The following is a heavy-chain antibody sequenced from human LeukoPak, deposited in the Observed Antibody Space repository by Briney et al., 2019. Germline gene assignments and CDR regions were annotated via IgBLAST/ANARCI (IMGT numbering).Heavy chain of an antibody. CDR3: ARVIGSYGDSAY. V-gene: IGHV3-48*04. CDR2: ISSTSSAI. D-gene: IGHD3-16*01. J-gene: IGHJ4*02. CDR1: GGSISSYY. Sequence: ETRSLTCTVSGGSISSYYWNWVRQAPGKGLEWLSYISSTSSAIYYADCLKGRFTISRDNAKNSLYLQMDSLRAEDTAVYYCARVIGSYGDSAYWGQGTLVTVSS.